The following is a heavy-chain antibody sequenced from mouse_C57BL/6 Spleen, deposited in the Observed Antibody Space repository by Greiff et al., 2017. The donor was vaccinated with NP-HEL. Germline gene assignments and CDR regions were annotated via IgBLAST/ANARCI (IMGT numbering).Heavy chain of an antibody. CDR3: ARKGRDSAMDY. CDR2: IDPSDSYT. J-gene: IGHJ4*01. CDR1: GYTFTSYW. V-gene: IGHV1-69*01. Sequence: QVQLQQSGAELVMPGASVKLSCKASGYTFTSYWMHWVKQRPGQGLEWIGEIDPSDSYTNYNQKFKGKSTLTVDKSSSTAYMQLSSLTSEDSAVYYCARKGRDSAMDYWGQGTSVTVSS.